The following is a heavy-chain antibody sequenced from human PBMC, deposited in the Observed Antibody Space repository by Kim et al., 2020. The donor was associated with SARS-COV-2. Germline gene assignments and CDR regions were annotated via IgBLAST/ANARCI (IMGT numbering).Heavy chain of an antibody. CDR1: GYTLSSNA. Sequence: ASVKVSCKASGYTLSSNAMHWVRQAPGQRLEWMGWINADNGNTRYSQKLQGRVTITRDTSASTDYMELSSLRSEDTGVYYCARGRHSSSYRMDVWGQGTAVTVSS. J-gene: IGHJ6*02. D-gene: IGHD6-13*01. CDR3: ARGRHSSSYRMDV. V-gene: IGHV1-3*01. CDR2: INADNGNT.